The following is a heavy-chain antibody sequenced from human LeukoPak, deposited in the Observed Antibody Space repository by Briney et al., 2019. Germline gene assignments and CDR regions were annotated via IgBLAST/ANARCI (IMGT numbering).Heavy chain of an antibody. Sequence: GGSLRLSCAASGFTFSSYWMSWVRQAPGKGLEWVANIKQDGSEKYYVDSVKGRFTISRDNAKNSLYLQMNSLRAEDTAVYYCARVHYYGSGSALTTYYMDVWGKGTTVTISS. J-gene: IGHJ6*03. CDR1: GFTFSSYW. D-gene: IGHD3-10*01. V-gene: IGHV3-7*01. CDR2: IKQDGSEK. CDR3: ARVHYYGSGSALTTYYMDV.